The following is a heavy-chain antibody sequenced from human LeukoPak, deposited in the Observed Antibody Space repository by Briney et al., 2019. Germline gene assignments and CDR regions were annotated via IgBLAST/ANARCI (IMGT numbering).Heavy chain of an antibody. CDR3: ASRPYDNSGYYYV. Sequence: GGSLRLSCAASGFTFTTYSMDWVRQAPGKGLEWVSSISGSSSYIYYADSVKGRFTISRDNAKNPLFLQMNSLRAEDTAVYYCASRPYDNSGYYYVWGQGTLVTVSS. J-gene: IGHJ4*02. CDR1: GFTFTTYS. D-gene: IGHD3-22*01. V-gene: IGHV3-21*01. CDR2: ISGSSSYI.